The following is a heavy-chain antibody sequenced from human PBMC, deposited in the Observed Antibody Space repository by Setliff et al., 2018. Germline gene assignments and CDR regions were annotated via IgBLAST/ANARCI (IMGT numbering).Heavy chain of an antibody. CDR3: ARASYDSSGYPSDY. V-gene: IGHV4-38-2*02. D-gene: IGHD3-22*01. CDR2: IYHSGST. CDR1: GYSISSGYY. Sequence: PSETLSLTCTVSGYSISSGYYWGWLRQPPGKGLEWIGSIYHSGSTYYNPSLKSRVTISVDTSKNQFSLKLSSVTAADTAVYYCARASYDSSGYPSDYWGQGTLVTVSS. J-gene: IGHJ4*02.